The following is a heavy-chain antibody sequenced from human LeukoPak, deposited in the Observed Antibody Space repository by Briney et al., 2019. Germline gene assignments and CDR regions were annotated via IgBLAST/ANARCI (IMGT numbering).Heavy chain of an antibody. CDR1: GYTFTGYY. V-gene: IGHV1-2*02. CDR2: INPNSGGT. CDR3: ARDLFVSRELRILGAFDI. D-gene: IGHD1-7*01. Sequence: ASVKVSCKASGYTFTGYYMHWVRQAPGQGLEWMGWINPNSGGTNYAQKFQGRVTMTRDTSISTAYMELSRLRSEDTAVYYCARDLFVSRELRILGAFDIWGQGTMVTVSS. J-gene: IGHJ3*02.